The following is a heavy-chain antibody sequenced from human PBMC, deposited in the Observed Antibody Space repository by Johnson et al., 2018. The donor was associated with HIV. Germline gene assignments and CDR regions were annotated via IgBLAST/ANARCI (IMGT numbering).Heavy chain of an antibody. J-gene: IGHJ3*02. V-gene: IGHV3-11*04. Sequence: QVQLVESGGGVVRPGGSLRLSCAASGITFSDYYMSWIRQAPGKGLEWVSYISSSGTTIYYADSVKGRFTISRDNAKNSLYLQMNSLRAEDTAVYYCARESYLVYAFDIWGQGTMVTVSS. CDR2: ISSSGTTI. CDR3: ARESYLVYAFDI. D-gene: IGHD1-26*01. CDR1: GITFSDYY.